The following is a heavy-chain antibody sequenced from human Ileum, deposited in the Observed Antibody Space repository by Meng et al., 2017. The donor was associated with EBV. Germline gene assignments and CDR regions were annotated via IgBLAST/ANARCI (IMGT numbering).Heavy chain of an antibody. D-gene: IGHD2-15*01. V-gene: IGHV1-18*01. Sequence: QVHLLQSGPEVKKTGASVRVSCKASGYTFGSYGICWVRQAPGQGLEWMGWFVNYVDTYPAPKFQGRVTMTTDTHTNTAFMELRSLTSDDTAVYYCASGTPGRSYCDYWGQGTLVTVSS. CDR1: GYTFGSYG. J-gene: IGHJ4*02. CDR2: FVNYVDT. CDR3: ASGTPGRSYCDY.